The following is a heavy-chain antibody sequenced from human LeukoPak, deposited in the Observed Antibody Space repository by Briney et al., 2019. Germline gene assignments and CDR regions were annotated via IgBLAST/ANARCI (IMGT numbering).Heavy chain of an antibody. D-gene: IGHD3-22*01. V-gene: IGHV3-23*01. Sequence: PGGSLRLSCAPSGFTFSNYAMNWVRQAPGKGLEWVSSISGGGTTYYADSVKGRFTISRDNSKNALYLQMNSLRAEDTAVYYCAKSSAYYTNWFDPWGQGTLVTVSS. CDR1: GFTFSNYA. J-gene: IGHJ5*02. CDR2: ISGGGTT. CDR3: AKSSAYYTNWFDP.